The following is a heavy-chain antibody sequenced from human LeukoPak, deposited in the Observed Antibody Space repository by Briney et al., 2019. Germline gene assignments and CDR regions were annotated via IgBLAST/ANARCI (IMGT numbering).Heavy chain of an antibody. J-gene: IGHJ4*02. CDR1: GFTFTSYW. Sequence: GGSLRLTCAASGFTFTSYWMNRVRQAPGKGLEWVANIKPDGDGYYVDSVKGRFTISRDNAKNSLYLQMNSLRAEDTAVYYCVREDGTFDYWGQGALVTVSS. CDR3: VREDGTFDY. D-gene: IGHD1-1*01. V-gene: IGHV3-7*01. CDR2: IKPDGDG.